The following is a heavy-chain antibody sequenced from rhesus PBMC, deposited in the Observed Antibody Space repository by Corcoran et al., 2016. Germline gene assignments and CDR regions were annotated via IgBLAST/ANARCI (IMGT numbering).Heavy chain of an antibody. CDR2: IYWNASK. D-gene: IGHD3-28*01. J-gene: IGHJ4*01. CDR1: GFSISTSGTG. Sequence: QVTLKESGHALVTPTQTLTLTCTFSGFSISTSGTGVGWLSPPHGKALEWLASIYWNASKYYSTSLKSRLTISKDTAKNQVVLTMTNMDPVDTATYYCARVDSGYYSSIDYWGQGVLVTVSS. V-gene: IGHV2-95*01. CDR3: ARVDSGYYSSIDY.